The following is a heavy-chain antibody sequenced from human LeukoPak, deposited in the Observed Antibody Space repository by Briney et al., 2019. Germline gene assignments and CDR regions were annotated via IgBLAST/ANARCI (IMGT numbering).Heavy chain of an antibody. Sequence: SETLSLTCTISDYSISSGYYWGWIRQPPGKGLEWTGSIYHSGSTYYNPSLKSRVTISVDTSKNQFSLKLTSVTAADTAVYYCARSLSTTGTKYWGQGTLVTVSS. V-gene: IGHV4-38-2*02. D-gene: IGHD1-7*01. CDR3: ARSLSTTGTKY. CDR1: DYSISSGYY. J-gene: IGHJ4*02. CDR2: IYHSGST.